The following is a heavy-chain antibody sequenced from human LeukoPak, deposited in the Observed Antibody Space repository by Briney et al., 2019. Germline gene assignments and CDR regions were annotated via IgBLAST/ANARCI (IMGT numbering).Heavy chain of an antibody. CDR1: GFTFSSYW. J-gene: IGHJ4*02. CDR2: INHNGNVN. V-gene: IGHV3-7*03. Sequence: GGSLRLSCAASGFTFSSYWMNWARQAPGKGLEWVASINHNGNVNYYVDSVKGRFTISRDNAKNSLYLQMSNLRAEDTAVFYCARDQYDTWSRRGNFDSWGQGTLVIVSS. D-gene: IGHD3-3*01. CDR3: ARDQYDTWSRRGNFDS.